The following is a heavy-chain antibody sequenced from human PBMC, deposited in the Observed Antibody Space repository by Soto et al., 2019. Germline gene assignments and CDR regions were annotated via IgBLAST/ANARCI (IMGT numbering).Heavy chain of an antibody. D-gene: IGHD2-15*01. CDR1: GGSISSYY. CDR3: ARAACQCSGGSCNSGGGIGYCYYGMDV. J-gene: IGHJ6*02. V-gene: IGHV4-59*01. CDR2: IYYSGST. Sequence: SETLSLTCTVSGGSISSYYWSWIRQPPGKGLEWIGYIYYSGSTNYNPSLKSRVTISVDTSKNQFSLKLSSVTAADTAVYYCARAACQCSGGSCNSGGGIGYCYYGMDVWGQGTTVTVSS.